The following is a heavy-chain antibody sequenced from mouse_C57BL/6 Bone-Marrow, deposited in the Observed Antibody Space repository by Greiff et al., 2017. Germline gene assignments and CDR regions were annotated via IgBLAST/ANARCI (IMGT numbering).Heavy chain of an antibody. Sequence: QVQLQQPGAELVRPGTSVKLSCKASGYTFTSSWVHWVKQRPGQGLEWIGVIDPSDSYTNYNQKFKGKATLTVDTSSSTAYMQLSSLTSEDSSFYYCALRPWFPY. CDR1: GYTFTSSW. V-gene: IGHV1-59*01. CDR3: ALRPWFPY. CDR2: IDPSDSYT. J-gene: IGHJ3*01. D-gene: IGHD1-1*01.